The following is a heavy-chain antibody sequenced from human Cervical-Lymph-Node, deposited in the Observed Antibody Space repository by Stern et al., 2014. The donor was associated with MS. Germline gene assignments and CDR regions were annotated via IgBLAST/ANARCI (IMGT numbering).Heavy chain of an antibody. CDR2: ICSNDEK. CDR1: GFTLRNTRMG. D-gene: IGHD5-12*01. V-gene: IGHV2-26*01. CDR3: ARSRQGSEYDDFEY. Sequence: QVTLRESGPVLVKPTETLTLTCTVSGFTLRNTRMGVSWIRQPPGNALEWLGHICSNDEKTNSASLKRRLTISKDTSKSQVVLSMTSMDPADTATYYCARSRQGSEYDDFEYWAQGTQVTVSS. J-gene: IGHJ4*02.